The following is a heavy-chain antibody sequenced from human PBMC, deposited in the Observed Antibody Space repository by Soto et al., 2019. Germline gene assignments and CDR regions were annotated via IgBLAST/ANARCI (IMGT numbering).Heavy chain of an antibody. CDR1: GFTFSGYG. CDR3: AKDSRRAYYDFWSGYYSYYYYYGMDV. CDR2: ISYDGSNK. V-gene: IGHV3-30*18. D-gene: IGHD3-3*01. J-gene: IGHJ6*02. Sequence: PGGSLRLSCAASGFTFSGYGMHWVRQAPGKGLEWVAVISYDGSNKYYADSVKGRFTISRDNSKNTLYLQMNSLRAEDTAVYYCAKDSRRAYYDFWSGYYSYYYYYGMDVWGQGTTVTVSS.